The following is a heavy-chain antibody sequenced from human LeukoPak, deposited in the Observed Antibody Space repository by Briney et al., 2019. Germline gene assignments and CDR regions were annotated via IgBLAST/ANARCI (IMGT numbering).Heavy chain of an antibody. J-gene: IGHJ4*02. CDR1: GGSISSYY. D-gene: IGHD4-11*01. CDR3: ARGRLPIDY. Sequence: SGTLSLTCTVSGGSISSYYWRWIRQPPGKGLEWIGYIYYSGSTNYNPSLKSRVTISVDTSKNQFSLKLSSVTAADTAVYYCARGRLPIDYWGQGTLVTVSS. CDR2: IYYSGST. V-gene: IGHV4-59*01.